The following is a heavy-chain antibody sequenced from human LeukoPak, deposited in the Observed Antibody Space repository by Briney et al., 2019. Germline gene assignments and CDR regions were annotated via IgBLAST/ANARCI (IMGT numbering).Heavy chain of an antibody. CDR3: ARHIAAGRWYFDY. D-gene: IGHD6-6*01. Sequence: GGSLRLSCAASEFTFSSYVMSWVRQAPGKGLEWVSIISGSGGYTYYADSVKGRFTISRDNSKNTLYLQMNSLRADDTAVYYCARHIAAGRWYFDYWGQGTLVTVSS. J-gene: IGHJ4*02. CDR1: EFTFSSYV. V-gene: IGHV3-23*01. CDR2: ISGSGGYT.